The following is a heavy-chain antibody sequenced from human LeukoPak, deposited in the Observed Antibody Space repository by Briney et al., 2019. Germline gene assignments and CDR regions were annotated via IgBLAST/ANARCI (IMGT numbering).Heavy chain of an antibody. D-gene: IGHD3-22*01. CDR3: ARALERYYYDSSGYYAHFDY. V-gene: IGHV4-34*12. Sequence: SETLSLTCAVYGGSFSGYYWSWIRQPPGKGLEWIGEIINRGSTKYNPSLKSRVTISGDTSENQFSLKLRSVTAADTAVYYCARALERYYYDSSGYYAHFDYWGQGTLVTVSS. CDR2: IINRGST. J-gene: IGHJ4*02. CDR1: GGSFSGYY.